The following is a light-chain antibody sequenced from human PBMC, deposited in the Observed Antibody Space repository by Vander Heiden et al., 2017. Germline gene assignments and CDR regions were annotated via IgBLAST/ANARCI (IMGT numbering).Light chain of an antibody. J-gene: IGLJ3*02. Sequence: QLVLTQSPSPSASPGASVTLTCTLSSGHSSYAIAWHQQQPEKGPEYLMKLNSDGSHSRGDGIPGRFSGSSSGAERCLTISSRQSEDEANYYCQTWGTGVWVFGGGTKLTVL. CDR2: LNSDGSH. V-gene: IGLV4-69*01. CDR1: SGHSSYA. CDR3: QTWGTGVWV.